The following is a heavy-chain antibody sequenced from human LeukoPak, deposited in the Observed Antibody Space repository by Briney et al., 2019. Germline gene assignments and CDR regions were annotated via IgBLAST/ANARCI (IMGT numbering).Heavy chain of an antibody. Sequence: SVTVSCKASGGTFSSYAISWVRQAPGRGLEWMGGIIPIFGTANYAQKFQGRVTITADESTSTAYMELSSPRSEDTAVYYCATRGIAVAGDWYFDLWGRGTLVTVSS. D-gene: IGHD6-19*01. CDR1: GGTFSSYA. J-gene: IGHJ2*01. CDR2: IIPIFGTA. CDR3: ATRGIAVAGDWYFDL. V-gene: IGHV1-69*01.